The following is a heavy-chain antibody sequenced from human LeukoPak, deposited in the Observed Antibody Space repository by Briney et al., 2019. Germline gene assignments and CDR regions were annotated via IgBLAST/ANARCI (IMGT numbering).Heavy chain of an antibody. D-gene: IGHD1-1*01. CDR1: GFTFSSYS. CDR3: AREIGTQDYYYYMDV. V-gene: IGHV3-21*04. J-gene: IGHJ6*03. CDR2: ISSSSSYI. Sequence: GGSLRLSCAASGFTFSSYSMNWVRQAPGKGLEWVSSISSSSSYIYYADSVKGRFTISRDNAKNSLYLQMNSLRAEDMALYYCAREIGTQDYYYYMDVWGQGTTVTVSS.